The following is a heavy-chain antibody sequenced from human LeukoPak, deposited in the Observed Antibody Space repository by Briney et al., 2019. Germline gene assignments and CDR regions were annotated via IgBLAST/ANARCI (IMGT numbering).Heavy chain of an antibody. CDR3: ARVACSSTSSGYDAFDI. CDR1: GFTFSSHA. V-gene: IGHV3-30*04. Sequence: AGGSLRLSCAASGFTFSSHAMHWVRQAPGKGLEWVAVISYDGSNKYYADSVKGRFTISRDNSKNTLYLQMNSLRAEDTAVYYCARVACSSTSSGYDAFDIWGQGTMVTVSS. J-gene: IGHJ3*02. CDR2: ISYDGSNK. D-gene: IGHD2-2*01.